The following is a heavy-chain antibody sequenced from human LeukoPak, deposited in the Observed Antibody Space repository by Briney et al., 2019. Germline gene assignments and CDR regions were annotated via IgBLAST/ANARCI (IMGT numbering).Heavy chain of an antibody. J-gene: IGHJ6*02. CDR2: MNPNSGST. V-gene: IGHV1-8*01. Sequence: ASVKVSCKASGYTFTSYDINWVRQATGQGLEWMGWMNPNSGSTGYAQKFQGRVTMTRNTSISTAYMELSSLRSEDTAVYYCARGSCSSTSCYFLYYYGMDVWGQGTTVTVSS. D-gene: IGHD2-2*01. CDR3: ARGSCSSTSCYFLYYYGMDV. CDR1: GYTFTSYD.